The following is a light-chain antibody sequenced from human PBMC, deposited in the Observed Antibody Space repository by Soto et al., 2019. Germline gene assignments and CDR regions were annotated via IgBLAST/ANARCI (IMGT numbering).Light chain of an antibody. Sequence: QSALTQPRSVSGSPGQSVTISCTGTSSDVGGYNFVSWYQQEAGKAPKLMIYDVTKRPSGVPDRFSGSKSGNTASLTISGRQAEDEADYYCCSYAGTYPYVFGSGTKLTVL. CDR1: SSDVGGYNF. V-gene: IGLV2-11*01. CDR2: DVT. CDR3: CSYAGTYPYV. J-gene: IGLJ1*01.